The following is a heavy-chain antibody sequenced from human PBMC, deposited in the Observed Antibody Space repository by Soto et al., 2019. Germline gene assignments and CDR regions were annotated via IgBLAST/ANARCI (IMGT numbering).Heavy chain of an antibody. CDR3: SREGQVNTPDFVY. V-gene: IGHV1-69*19. Sequence: QVQLVQSGAEMKKPGSSVKVSCQSSGGTFNTYAMNWGRQAPGQGPEWMGDISPMFGAANYAPKFQGRVTITADDSTGTSYMQLSSLTSEDTALYFCSREGQVNTPDFVYWGQGTLVTVSS. D-gene: IGHD3-22*01. CDR2: ISPMFGAA. J-gene: IGHJ4*02. CDR1: GGTFNTYA.